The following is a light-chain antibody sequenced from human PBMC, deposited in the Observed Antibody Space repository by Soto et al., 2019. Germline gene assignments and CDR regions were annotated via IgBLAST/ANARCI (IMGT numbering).Light chain of an antibody. Sequence: QAVLTQPPSASGTPGQRVTISCSGSSSNIGSNPVNWYQQLPGAAPKLLIYHGNQRPSGVPDRFSGSKSGTSASLAIGGLQSEDEADYFCAAWDDTLNGVEFGGGTKLTVL. V-gene: IGLV1-44*01. CDR2: HGN. J-gene: IGLJ2*01. CDR1: SSNIGSNP. CDR3: AAWDDTLNGVE.